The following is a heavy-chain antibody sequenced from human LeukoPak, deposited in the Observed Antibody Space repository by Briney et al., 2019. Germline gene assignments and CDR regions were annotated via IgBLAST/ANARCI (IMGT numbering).Heavy chain of an antibody. CDR3: LPNAFDY. D-gene: IGHD2-8*01. V-gene: IGHV3-74*01. J-gene: IGHJ4*02. Sequence: GGSLRLPCAASGFTFSSYWMHWVRQAPGKGLVWVSRINSDGINTSYADSVKGRFTISRDNAKNTLYLQMNSLRAEDTAVYYCLPNAFDYWGQGTLVTVSS. CDR2: INSDGINT. CDR1: GFTFSSYW.